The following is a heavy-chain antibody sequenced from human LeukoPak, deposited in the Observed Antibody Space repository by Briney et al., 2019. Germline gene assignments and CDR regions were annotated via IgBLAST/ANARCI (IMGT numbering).Heavy chain of an antibody. CDR1: GFTFSSYG. CDR3: AKEIQARYYDYVWGSYPFFDY. V-gene: IGHV3-30*02. J-gene: IGHJ4*02. CDR2: IRYDGSNK. Sequence: GGSLRLSCAASGFTFSSYGMHWVRQAPGKGLEWVSFIRYDGSNKYYADSVKGRFTISRDNSKNTLYLQMNSLRAEDTAVYYCAKEIQARYYDYVWGSYPFFDYWGQGTLVTVSS. D-gene: IGHD3-16*01.